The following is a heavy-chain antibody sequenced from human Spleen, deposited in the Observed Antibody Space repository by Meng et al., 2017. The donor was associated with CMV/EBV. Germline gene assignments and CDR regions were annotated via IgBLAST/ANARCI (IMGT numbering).Heavy chain of an antibody. CDR1: GFTFSSYG. J-gene: IGHJ6*02. CDR2: IRYDGSNK. CDR3: AREQNVGDYYYYGMDV. V-gene: IGHV3-30*02. D-gene: IGHD3-16*01. Sequence: GGSLRLSCAASGFTFSSYGMHWVRQAPGKGLEWVAFIRYDGSNKYYEDSVKGRFTISRDNSKNTLYLQMNSLRAEDTAVYYCAREQNVGDYYYYGMDVWGQGTTVTVSS.